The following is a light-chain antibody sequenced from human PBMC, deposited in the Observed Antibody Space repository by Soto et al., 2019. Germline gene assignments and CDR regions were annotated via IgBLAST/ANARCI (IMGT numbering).Light chain of an antibody. CDR3: MQGTRWPLYT. Sequence: VVMTQSPLSLPVTLGQPASSSFRSSPSLVYSYGNTYLNWFQQRPGQSPRRLIYKVSNRDSGVPDRFSGSGSGTYFTLIISRVEAEYVGVYYGMQGTRWPLYTFGQWIKLEMK. V-gene: IGKV2-30*01. CDR2: KVS. CDR1: PSLVYSYGNTY. J-gene: IGKJ2*01.